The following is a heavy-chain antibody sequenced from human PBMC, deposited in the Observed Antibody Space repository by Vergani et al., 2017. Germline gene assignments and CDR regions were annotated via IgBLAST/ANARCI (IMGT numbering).Heavy chain of an antibody. V-gene: IGHV3-23*01. CDR1: VFTFSSYA. Sequence: EVQLLESGGGLVQPGGSLRLSCAASVFTFSSYAMSWVRQAPGKGLEWVSAISGSGGSTYYADSVKGRFTFSRDNSKNTLYLQMNSLRAEDTAVYYCAKPTAGCSSGSCRSDYWGQGTLVTVSS. CDR2: ISGSGGST. J-gene: IGHJ4*02. D-gene: IGHD2-15*01. CDR3: AKPTAGCSSGSCRSDY.